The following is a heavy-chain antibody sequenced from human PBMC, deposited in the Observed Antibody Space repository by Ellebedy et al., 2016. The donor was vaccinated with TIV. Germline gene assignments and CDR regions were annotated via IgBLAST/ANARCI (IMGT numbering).Heavy chain of an antibody. D-gene: IGHD3-22*01. CDR3: ARASLLYYYDSSGYVFDY. CDR1: GGSISSYY. J-gene: IGHJ4*02. CDR2: IYYSGST. V-gene: IGHV4-59*01. Sequence: SETLSLTCTVSGGSISSYYWSGIRQPPGKGLEWIGYIYYSGSTNYNPSLKSRVTISVDTSKNQFSLKLSSVTAADTAVYYCARASLLYYYDSSGYVFDYWGQGTLVTVSS.